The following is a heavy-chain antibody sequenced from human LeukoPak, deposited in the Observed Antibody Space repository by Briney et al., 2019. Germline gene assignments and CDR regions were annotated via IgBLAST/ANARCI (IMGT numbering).Heavy chain of an antibody. J-gene: IGHJ3*02. Sequence: GGSLRLSCAASGFAFSSYNMKWVRQAPGKGLEWVSFISTTSTYIYYADSVKGRFTVSRDNSKNLLYLQMDSLRVEDTAVYYCARGGDGYNYKVSHAFDIWGQGTMVTVSS. D-gene: IGHD5-24*01. CDR3: ARGGDGYNYKVSHAFDI. V-gene: IGHV3-21*06. CDR1: GFAFSSYN. CDR2: ISTTSTYI.